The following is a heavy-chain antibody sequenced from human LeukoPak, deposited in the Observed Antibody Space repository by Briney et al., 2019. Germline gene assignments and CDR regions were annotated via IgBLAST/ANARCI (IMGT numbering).Heavy chain of an antibody. Sequence: GGSLRLSCAASGFTFSSYAMSWVRQAPGKGLEGVSAISGSGGSTYYADSVKGRFTISRDNSKNTLYLQMNSLRAEDTAVYYCAKGAYSSGSYPQSPNDYWGQGTLVTVSS. V-gene: IGHV3-23*01. CDR3: AKGAYSSGSYPQSPNDY. CDR1: GFTFSSYA. J-gene: IGHJ4*02. CDR2: ISGSGGST. D-gene: IGHD6-19*01.